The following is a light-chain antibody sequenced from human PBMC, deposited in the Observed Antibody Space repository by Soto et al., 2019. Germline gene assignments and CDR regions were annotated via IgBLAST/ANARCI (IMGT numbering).Light chain of an antibody. CDR1: SSDIGNYNY. J-gene: IGLJ1*01. CDR2: DVS. Sequence: QSVLTQPRSVSGSPGQSVTISCTGTSSDIGNYNYVSWYQQYPGKAPKLIIYDVSKRPSGIPDRFFGSKFGNTASLTISGLQAEDEADYYCCSYAGSVIFVFGTGTKLTVL. CDR3: CSYAGSVIFV. V-gene: IGLV2-11*01.